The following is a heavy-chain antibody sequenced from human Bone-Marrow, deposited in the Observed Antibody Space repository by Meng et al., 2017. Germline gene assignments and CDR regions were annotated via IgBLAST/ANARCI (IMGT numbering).Heavy chain of an antibody. CDR1: GGSISSSSYY. CDR3: ASDLRDSSSWYVRDPYYFDY. Sequence: SETLSLTCTVSGGSISSSSYYWGWIRQPPGKGLEWIGSIYYSGSTYYNPSLKSRVTISVDTSKNQFSLKLGSVTAADTAVYYCASDLRDSSSWYVRDPYYFDYWGQGTRVTVSS. V-gene: IGHV4-39*07. J-gene: IGHJ4*02. CDR2: IYYSGST. D-gene: IGHD6-13*01.